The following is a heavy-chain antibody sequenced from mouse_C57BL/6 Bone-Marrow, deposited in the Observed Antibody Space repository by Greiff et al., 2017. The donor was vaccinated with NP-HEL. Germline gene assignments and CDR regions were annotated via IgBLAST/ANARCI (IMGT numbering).Heavy chain of an antibody. CDR1: GFTFSSYG. J-gene: IGHJ1*03. CDR2: ISSGGSYT. CDR3: ARRDV. V-gene: IGHV5-6*02. Sequence: EVKLMESGGDLVKPGGSLKLSCAASGFTFSSYGMSWVRQTPDKRLEWVATISSGGSYTYYPDSVKGRFTISRDNAKNTLYLQMSSLKSEDTAMYYCARRDVWGTGTTVTVSS.